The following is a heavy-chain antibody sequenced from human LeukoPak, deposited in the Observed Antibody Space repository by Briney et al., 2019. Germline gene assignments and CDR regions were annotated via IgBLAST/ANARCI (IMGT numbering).Heavy chain of an antibody. CDR3: IVSNYYSSGSYNFDS. V-gene: IGHV3-15*01. CDR1: GFSFSSAW. Sequence: GGSLRLSCAASGFSFSSAWMTWVRQPPGKGLEWVGRIKSKTDGGTVDYAAPVKGRFTISRDDSINTLYLQVNSLKTEDTAMYYCIVSNYYSSGSYNFDSWGQGTPITVSS. CDR2: IKSKTDGGTV. D-gene: IGHD3-10*01. J-gene: IGHJ4*02.